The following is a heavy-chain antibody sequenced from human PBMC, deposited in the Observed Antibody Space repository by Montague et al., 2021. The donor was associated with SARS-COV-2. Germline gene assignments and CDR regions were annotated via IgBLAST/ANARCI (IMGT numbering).Heavy chain of an antibody. V-gene: IGHV4-34*01. D-gene: IGHD3-22*01. J-gene: IGHJ5*02. Sequence: SETLSLTCAVYGGSFSGYYWSWIRQPPGKGLEWIGEINHSGSTNYNPSLKSRVTISVDTSKNQFSLKPSSVTAADTAVYYCARGEVGTIMIVVAGPGWFDPWGQGTLVTVSS. CDR2: INHSGST. CDR1: GGSFSGYY. CDR3: ARGEVGTIMIVVAGPGWFDP.